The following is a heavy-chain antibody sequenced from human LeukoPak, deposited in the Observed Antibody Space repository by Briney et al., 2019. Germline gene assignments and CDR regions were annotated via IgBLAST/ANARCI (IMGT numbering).Heavy chain of an antibody. Sequence: SETPSLTCTVSGGSISSYYWSWIRQPPGKGLEWIGYIYYSGSTNYNPSLKSRVTISVDTSKNQFSLKLSSVTAADTAVYYCARERIAARRNWFDPWGQGTLVTVSS. D-gene: IGHD6-6*01. J-gene: IGHJ5*02. CDR1: GGSISSYY. CDR2: IYYSGST. CDR3: ARERIAARRNWFDP. V-gene: IGHV4-59*01.